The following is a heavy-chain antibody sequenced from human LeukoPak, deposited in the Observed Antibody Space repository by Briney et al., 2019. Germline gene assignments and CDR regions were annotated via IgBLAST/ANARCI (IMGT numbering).Heavy chain of an antibody. D-gene: IGHD3-9*01. CDR3: AKWGDFDVLTGYYVPDF. Sequence: GGSLRLSCAASGFTFSNYAMSWVRQAPGKGLEWVSAITGSGGNTYYADSVKGRFTISRDNSKNTLYLQMNSLRAEDTAVYYCAKWGDFDVLTGYYVPDFWGQGTLVSVSS. CDR2: ITGSGGNT. CDR1: GFTFSNYA. V-gene: IGHV3-23*01. J-gene: IGHJ4*02.